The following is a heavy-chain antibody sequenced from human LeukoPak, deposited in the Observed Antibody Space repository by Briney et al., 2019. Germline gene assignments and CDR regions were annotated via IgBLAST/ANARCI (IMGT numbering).Heavy chain of an antibody. Sequence: GASVKVSCKASGYTFTGYYMHWVRQAPGQGLEWMGWINPNSGGTNYAQKFQGWVTMTRDTSISTAYMELSRLRSDDTAVYYCARGMDDYVWGSYRYFDYWGQGTLVTVSS. V-gene: IGHV1-2*04. CDR3: ARGMDDYVWGSYRYFDY. CDR1: GYTFTGYY. J-gene: IGHJ4*02. D-gene: IGHD3-16*02. CDR2: INPNSGGT.